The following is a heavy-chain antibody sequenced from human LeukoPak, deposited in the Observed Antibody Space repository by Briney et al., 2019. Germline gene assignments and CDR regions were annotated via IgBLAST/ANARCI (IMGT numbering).Heavy chain of an antibody. V-gene: IGHV4-31*03. CDR3: ARDGGTVTHFDY. J-gene: IGHJ4*02. CDR1: GGSISSSGYY. Sequence: SQTPSLTRTVSGGSISSSGYYWSWIRQRPGKGLEWVGYTYYNGNTYYNPSLKSRIAISVDTSENQFSLRLTSVTAADTAVYYCARDGGTVTHFDYWGQGTLVTVSS. D-gene: IGHD4-17*01. CDR2: TYYNGNT.